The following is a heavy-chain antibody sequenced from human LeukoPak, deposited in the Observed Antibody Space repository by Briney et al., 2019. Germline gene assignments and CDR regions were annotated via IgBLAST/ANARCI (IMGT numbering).Heavy chain of an antibody. CDR1: GFTFSSYG. Sequence: GGSLRLSCAASGFTFSSYGMSWVRQAPGKGLEWVSAISGSGGSTYYADSVKGRFTISRDNSKNTLYLQMNSLRAEHAAVYYFAKDRGANDYGDSDSGGQGTLVTVPS. CDR3: AKDRGANDYGDSDS. D-gene: IGHD4-17*01. CDR2: ISGSGGST. J-gene: IGHJ5*01. V-gene: IGHV3-23*01.